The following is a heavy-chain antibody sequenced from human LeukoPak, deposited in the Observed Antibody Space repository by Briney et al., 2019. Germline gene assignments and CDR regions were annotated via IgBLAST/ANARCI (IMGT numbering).Heavy chain of an antibody. J-gene: IGHJ4*02. CDR3: ARSFIATRGRIDY. V-gene: IGHV4-34*01. CDR2: INHSGST. Sequence: PSETLSLTCAVYGGSFSGYYWSWIRQPPGKGLEWIGEINHSGSTNYNPSLKSRVTISVDTSKNQSSLKLSSVTAADTAVYYCARSFIATRGRIDYWGQGTLVTVSS. CDR1: GGSFSGYY. D-gene: IGHD5-12*01.